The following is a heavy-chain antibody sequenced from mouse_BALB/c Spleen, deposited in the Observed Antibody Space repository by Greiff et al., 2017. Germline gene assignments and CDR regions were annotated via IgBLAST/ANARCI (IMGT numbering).Heavy chain of an antibody. CDR2: ISSGGST. CDR3: ARGGDSFAY. J-gene: IGHJ3*01. Sequence: EVHLVESGGGLVKPGGSLKLSCAASGFTFGSYAMSWVRPTPEKRLEWVASISSGGSTYYPDSVKGRFTISRDNARNILYLQMSSLRSEDTAMYYCARGGDSFAYWGQGTLVTVSA. CDR1: GFTFGSYA. V-gene: IGHV5-6-5*01.